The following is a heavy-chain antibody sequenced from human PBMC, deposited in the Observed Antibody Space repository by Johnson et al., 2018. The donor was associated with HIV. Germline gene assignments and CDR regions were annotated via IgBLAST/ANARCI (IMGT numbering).Heavy chain of an antibody. D-gene: IGHD3-10*01. CDR2: IYSGGST. Sequence: VQLVESGGGLVQSGGSLRLACVASGFIVGTKYMSWVRQAPGTGLEWVSVIYSGGSTYSADSVKGRFTISRDNSKNTVYLQMNSLRVEDTAVYYGARDRGLDAFDIWGQGTMVTVSS. V-gene: IGHV3-66*01. CDR1: GFIVGTKY. J-gene: IGHJ3*02. CDR3: ARDRGLDAFDI.